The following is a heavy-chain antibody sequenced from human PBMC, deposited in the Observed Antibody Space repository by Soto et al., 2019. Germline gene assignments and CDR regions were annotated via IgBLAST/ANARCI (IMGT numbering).Heavy chain of an antibody. D-gene: IGHD4-17*01. CDR3: AKGERLYGDYVWFDP. CDR2: ISGSGGST. V-gene: IGHV3-23*01. J-gene: IGHJ5*02. Sequence: GGFLRLSCAASGFTFSSYAMSWVCQAPGKGLEWVSAISGSGGSTYYADSVKGRFTISRDNSKNTLYLQMNSLRAEDTAVYYCAKGERLYGDYVWFDPWGQGTLVTVSS. CDR1: GFTFSSYA.